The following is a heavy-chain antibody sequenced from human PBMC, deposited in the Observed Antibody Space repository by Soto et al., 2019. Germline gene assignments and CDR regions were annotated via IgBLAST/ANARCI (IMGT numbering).Heavy chain of an antibody. J-gene: IGHJ4*02. D-gene: IGHD6-6*01. CDR3: ARGESWALSSSPFDY. V-gene: IGHV1-18*01. CDR1: GDTHSPYA. Sequence: ASVQVSCRDSGDTHSPYAPNWERPPLGQGLEWRGWISGYNGNTKYAQRLQDSISMTTDTSTSTAYMELRSLRSDDTAVYYCARGESWALSSSPFDYWGQGTQVTVS. CDR2: ISGYNGNT.